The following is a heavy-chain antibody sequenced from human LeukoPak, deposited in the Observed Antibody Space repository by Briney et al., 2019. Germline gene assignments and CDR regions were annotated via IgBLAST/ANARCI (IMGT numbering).Heavy chain of an antibody. Sequence: GGSLRLSCAGSGFTVSSNYMTWVRQAPGKGLEWVSVIYSDGRTYYADSVKGRFTISRDNSKNTVYLQMNSLRAEDTALYYCALAGYRSSGLGVWGQGTLVTVSS. D-gene: IGHD6-13*01. CDR1: GFTVSSNY. J-gene: IGHJ4*02. CDR2: IYSDGRT. V-gene: IGHV3-53*01. CDR3: ALAGYRSSGLGV.